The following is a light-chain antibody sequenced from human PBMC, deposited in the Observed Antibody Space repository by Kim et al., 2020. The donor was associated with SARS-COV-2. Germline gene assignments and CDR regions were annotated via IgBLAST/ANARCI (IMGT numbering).Light chain of an antibody. Sequence: SVSPGQTASITCAGDKLGDKYACWYQQKPGQSPVLVIYQDSKRPSGIPERFAGSNAGTTATLTISGTQAMDEADYYWQAWDSSTVVFGGGTKLTVL. CDR1: KLGDKY. J-gene: IGLJ2*01. CDR3: QAWDSSTVV. V-gene: IGLV3-1*01. CDR2: QDS.